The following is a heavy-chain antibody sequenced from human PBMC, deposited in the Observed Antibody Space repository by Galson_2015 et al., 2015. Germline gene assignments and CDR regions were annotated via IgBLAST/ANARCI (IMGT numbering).Heavy chain of an antibody. V-gene: IGHV4-38-2*01. CDR3: ARSYVDTAIGRHWFDP. CDR1: GYSISSGYY. CDR2: IYHSGST. Sequence: ETLSLTCAVSGYSISSGYYWGWIRQPPGKGLEWIGSIYHSGSTYYNPSLKSRVTISVDTSKNQFSLKLSSVTAADTAVYYCARSYVDTAIGRHWFDPWGQGTLVTVSS. J-gene: IGHJ5*02. D-gene: IGHD5-18*01.